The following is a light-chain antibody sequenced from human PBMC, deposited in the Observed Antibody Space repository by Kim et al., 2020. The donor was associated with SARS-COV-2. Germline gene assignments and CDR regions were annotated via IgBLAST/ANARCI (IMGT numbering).Light chain of an antibody. CDR3: QRADSFPLG. J-gene: IGKJ4*01. Sequence: SVGDRVTITCRASQDISSWLVWYQQKPGKAPKLLIAAASSLQSGDPSRFSGSGSGTDFTLTISSLQPEDFASYYCQRADSFPLGFGGGTKVDIK. V-gene: IGKV1-12*01. CDR2: AAS. CDR1: QDISSW.